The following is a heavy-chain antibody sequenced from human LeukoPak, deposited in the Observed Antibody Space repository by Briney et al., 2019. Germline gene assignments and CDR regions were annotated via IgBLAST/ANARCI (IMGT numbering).Heavy chain of an antibody. Sequence: PGGSLRLSCAASGFTFSTYSMNWVRQAPGKGLEWVPSISSNSRYIYYADSMRGRFTISRDNAKNSLYLQMNSLKPEDTAVYYCARVAEAAAFDSWGQGTLVTVSS. CDR2: ISSNSRYI. CDR3: ARVAEAAAFDS. CDR1: GFTFSTYS. J-gene: IGHJ4*02. V-gene: IGHV3-21*06. D-gene: IGHD6-13*01.